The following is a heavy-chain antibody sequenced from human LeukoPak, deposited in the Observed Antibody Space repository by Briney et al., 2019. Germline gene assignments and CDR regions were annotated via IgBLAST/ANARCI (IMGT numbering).Heavy chain of an antibody. CDR3: ARYPILTEYCSGGSCSPVRWFDP. V-gene: IGHV4-59*12. Sequence: MTSETLSLTCTVSGGSISSYYWSWIRQPPGKGLEWIGYIYYSGSTNYNPSLKSRVTISVDKSKNQFSLKLSSVTAADTAVYYCARYPILTEYCSGGSCSPVRWFDPWGQGTLVTVSS. CDR1: GGSISSYY. D-gene: IGHD2-15*01. CDR2: IYYSGST. J-gene: IGHJ5*02.